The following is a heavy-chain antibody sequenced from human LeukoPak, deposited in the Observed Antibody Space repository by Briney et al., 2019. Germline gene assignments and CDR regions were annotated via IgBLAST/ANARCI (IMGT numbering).Heavy chain of an antibody. CDR1: GYIFTNYA. J-gene: IGHJ5*02. Sequence: ASVKVSCKASGYIFTNYAMHWVRQAPGQRLEWMGWINAGNGNTKYSQKFQGRVTITRDTSASTAYMELSSLRSEDTAVYYCARRGYKGWFDPWGQGTLVTVSS. CDR3: ARRGYKGWFDP. V-gene: IGHV1-3*01. CDR2: INAGNGNT. D-gene: IGHD5-18*01.